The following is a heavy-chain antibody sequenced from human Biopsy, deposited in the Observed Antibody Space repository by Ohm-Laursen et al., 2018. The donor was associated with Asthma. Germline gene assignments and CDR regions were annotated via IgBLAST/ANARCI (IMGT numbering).Heavy chain of an antibody. Sequence: SLRLSCSASGFSFSNFAIHWVRQAPGKGLEWVGVISKDASTQNYADSVKGRFTMARDNSKNTLDLQMNSLREEDTAVYYCVRDGTDDAFDIWGQGTVVSVSS. V-gene: IGHV3-30*01. CDR3: VRDGTDDAFDI. J-gene: IGHJ3*02. CDR1: GFSFSNFA. D-gene: IGHD1-1*01. CDR2: ISKDASTQ.